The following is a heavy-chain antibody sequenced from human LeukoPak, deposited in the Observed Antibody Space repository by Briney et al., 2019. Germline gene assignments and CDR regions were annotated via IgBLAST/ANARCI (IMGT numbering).Heavy chain of an antibody. D-gene: IGHD3-3*01. CDR2: ICYSGST. J-gene: IGHJ4*02. CDR1: GGSINSYY. V-gene: IGHV4-59*08. Sequence: PSETLSLTCTVSGGSINSYYWSWIRQPPGKGLEWIGYICYSGSTNYNPSLKSRVTISVDTPKNQFSLKLSSVTAADTAVYYCARHGVGTISYPHFDYWGQGTLVTVSS. CDR3: ARHGVGTISYPHFDY.